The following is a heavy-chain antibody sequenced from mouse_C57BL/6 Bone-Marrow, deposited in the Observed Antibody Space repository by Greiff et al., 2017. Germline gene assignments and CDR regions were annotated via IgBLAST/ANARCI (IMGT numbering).Heavy chain of an antibody. V-gene: IGHV5-6*01. D-gene: IGHD1-1*01. Sequence: EVMLVESGGDLVKPGGSLKLSCAASGFTFSSYGMSWVRQTPDKRLEWVATISSGGSYTYYPDSVKGRFPISRDNAKNTLYLQMSSLKSEDTAMYYCARQIVATSYYFDYWGQGTTLTVSS. CDR3: ARQIVATSYYFDY. CDR2: ISSGGSYT. J-gene: IGHJ2*01. CDR1: GFTFSSYG.